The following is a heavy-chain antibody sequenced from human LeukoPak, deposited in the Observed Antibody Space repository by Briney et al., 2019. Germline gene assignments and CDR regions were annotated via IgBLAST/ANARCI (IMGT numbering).Heavy chain of an antibody. D-gene: IGHD7-27*01. CDR3: ARGLSWGSEEFDY. CDR2: IIPIFGTA. J-gene: IGHJ4*02. CDR1: GGTFSSYA. Sequence: SVKVSCKASGGTFSSYAISWVRQAPGQGLEWMGRIIPIFGTANYAQKFQGRATITTDESTSTAYMELSSLRSEDTAVYYCARGLSWGSEEFDYWGQGTLVTVSS. V-gene: IGHV1-69*05.